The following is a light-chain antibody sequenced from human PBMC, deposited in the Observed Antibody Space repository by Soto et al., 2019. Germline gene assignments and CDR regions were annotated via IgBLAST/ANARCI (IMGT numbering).Light chain of an antibody. J-gene: IGLJ1*01. CDR1: SSNIGSES. CDR2: SYN. Sequence: QSVLTQPPSTSGTPGQRVTISCSGSSSNIGSESVNWYQQLPGTAPKLLIYSYNQRPSGVPDRFSGSKSGTSASLAISGLQSEDEADYICAAWDDSLNGYVFGLGTRSQS. V-gene: IGLV1-44*01. CDR3: AAWDDSLNGYV.